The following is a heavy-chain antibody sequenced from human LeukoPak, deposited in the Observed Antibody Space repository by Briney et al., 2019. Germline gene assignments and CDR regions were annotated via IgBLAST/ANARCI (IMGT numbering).Heavy chain of an antibody. J-gene: IGHJ6*02. CDR2: IYYSGST. CDR1: GGSISSYY. V-gene: IGHV4-59*01. D-gene: IGHD3-10*01. CDR3: ARSMVRGVIISRYYYYGMDV. Sequence: PSETLSLTCTVSGGSISSYYWSWIRQPPGEGLEWIGYIYYSGSTNYNPSLKSRVTISVDTSKNQFSLKLSSVTAADTAVYYCARSMVRGVIISRYYYYGMDVWGQGTTVTVSS.